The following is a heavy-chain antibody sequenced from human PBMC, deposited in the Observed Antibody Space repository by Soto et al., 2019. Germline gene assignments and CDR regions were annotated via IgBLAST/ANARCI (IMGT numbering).Heavy chain of an antibody. Sequence: SVKVSCKASGGTFSSYAISWVRQAPGQGLEWMGGIIPIFGTANYAQKFQGRVTITADESTSTAYMELSSLRSEDTAVYYCAKVNIVTYYDFWSGYSHYYYYGMDVWGQGTTVTVSS. CDR1: GGTFSSYA. D-gene: IGHD3-3*01. J-gene: IGHJ6*02. V-gene: IGHV1-69*13. CDR3: AKVNIVTYYDFWSGYSHYYYYGMDV. CDR2: IIPIFGTA.